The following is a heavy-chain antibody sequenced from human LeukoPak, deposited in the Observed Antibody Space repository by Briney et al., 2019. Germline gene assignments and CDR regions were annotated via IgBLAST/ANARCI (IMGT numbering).Heavy chain of an antibody. J-gene: IGHJ4*02. V-gene: IGHV3-66*02. Sequence: GGSLRLSCAASGFTVSSNYMSWVRQAPGKGLEWVSVIYSGGSTYYADSVKGRFTISRDNSKNTLYLRMNSLRAEDTAVYYCARDRHSGSYYSENYFDYWGQGTLVTVSS. D-gene: IGHD1-26*01. CDR1: GFTVSSNY. CDR3: ARDRHSGSYYSENYFDY. CDR2: IYSGGST.